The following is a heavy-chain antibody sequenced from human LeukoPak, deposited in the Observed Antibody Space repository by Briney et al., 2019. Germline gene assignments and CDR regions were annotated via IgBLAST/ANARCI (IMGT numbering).Heavy chain of an antibody. CDR1: GYTFTGYY. D-gene: IGHD6-6*01. CDR3: ASRAEYSSSSEGY. Sequence: PVASVKVSCKASGYTFTGYYMHWVRQAPGQGLEWMGWINPNSGGTNYAQKFQGRVTMTRDTSISTAYMELSRLRSDDTAVYYCASRAEYSSSSEGYWGQGTLVTVSS. CDR2: INPNSGGT. J-gene: IGHJ4*02. V-gene: IGHV1-2*02.